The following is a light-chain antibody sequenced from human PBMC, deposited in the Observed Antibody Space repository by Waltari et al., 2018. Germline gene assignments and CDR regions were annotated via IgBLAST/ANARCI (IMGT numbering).Light chain of an antibody. CDR3: SAYTSSATLA. Sequence: QSALTQPASLSGAPGQSITISCTGTSSDIGFHTHVSWYQQHPGQAPRLLMYDVNCRPSGVSNRFPGSKSGNTASLTISGLQADDEAHYYCSAYTSSATLAFGGGTGLTVL. CDR1: SSDIGFHTH. V-gene: IGLV2-14*03. J-gene: IGLJ2*01. CDR2: DVN.